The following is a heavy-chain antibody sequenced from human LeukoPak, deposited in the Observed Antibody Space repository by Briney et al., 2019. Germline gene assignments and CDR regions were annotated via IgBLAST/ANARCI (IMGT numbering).Heavy chain of an antibody. CDR1: GYTFTDYY. V-gene: IGHV1-2*02. Sequence: ASVKVSCKASGYTFTDYYMHWVRQAPGQGLEWMGWINPNSGGTNYAQKFQGRVTMTRDTSISTAYMELSRLRSDDTAVYYCARAQRSITMIVVVIPHFDYWGQGTLVTVSS. CDR3: ARAQRSITMIVVVIPHFDY. CDR2: INPNSGGT. J-gene: IGHJ4*02. D-gene: IGHD3-22*01.